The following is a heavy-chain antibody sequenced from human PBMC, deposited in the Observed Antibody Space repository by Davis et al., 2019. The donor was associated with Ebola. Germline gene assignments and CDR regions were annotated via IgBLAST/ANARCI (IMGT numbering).Heavy chain of an antibody. CDR2: IKSKTDGGTT. V-gene: IGHV3-15*01. CDR1: GFTLSNAW. Sequence: GESLKIPCAASGFTLSNAWMSWVRQAPGKGLEWVGRIKSKTDGGTTDYAAPVKGRFTISRDDSKNTLYLQMNSLKTEDTAVYYCTTVVAYYYGSGKANLIDYWGQGTLVTVSS. J-gene: IGHJ4*02. CDR3: TTVVAYYYGSGKANLIDY. D-gene: IGHD3-10*01.